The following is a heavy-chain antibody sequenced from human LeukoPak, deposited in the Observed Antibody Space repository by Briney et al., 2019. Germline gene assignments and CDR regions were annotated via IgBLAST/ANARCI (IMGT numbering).Heavy chain of an antibody. CDR3: PKYLRQYGSGSHLDY. CDR1: GFTFSSYA. J-gene: IGHJ4*02. V-gene: IGHV3-23*01. D-gene: IGHD3-10*01. CDR2: ISSSGGST. Sequence: GGSLRLSCAASGFTFSSYAMSWVRQAPGKWLEWVSTISSSGGSTYYADSVKGRFTISRDNSMETLYLQMNSLRAEDTAIYYCPKYLRQYGSGSHLDYWGQGTLVTVSS.